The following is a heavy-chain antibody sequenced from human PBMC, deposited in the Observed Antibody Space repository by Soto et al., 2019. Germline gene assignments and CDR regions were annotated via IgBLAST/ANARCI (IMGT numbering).Heavy chain of an antibody. CDR3: ASLSSGWSFPRDY. V-gene: IGHV4-59*01. CDR2: IYYSGST. J-gene: IGHJ4*02. Sequence: QVQLQESGPGLVKPSETLSLTCTVSGGSISSYYWSWIRQPPGKGLEWIGYIYYSGSTNYNPSLKSRVTISVDTSKNQFSLKLSYVTAADTAVYSCASLSSGWSFPRDYWGQGTLVTVSS. CDR1: GGSISSYY. D-gene: IGHD6-19*01.